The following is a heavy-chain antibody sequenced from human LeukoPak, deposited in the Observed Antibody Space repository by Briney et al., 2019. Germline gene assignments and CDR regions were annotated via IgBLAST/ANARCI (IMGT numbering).Heavy chain of an antibody. D-gene: IGHD6-19*01. CDR3: AKEVSWRVAGTMGLDY. V-gene: IGHV3-23*01. CDR1: GFTFSSYA. CDR2: ITTRSGST. Sequence: PRGSLRLSCAASGFTFSSYAMSWVRQAPGKGLEWVSTITTRSGSTYYADSLKGRFTISRDNSKNTLYLQMNSLRAEDTAVYYCAKEVSWRVAGTMGLDYWGQGTPVTSSS. J-gene: IGHJ4*02.